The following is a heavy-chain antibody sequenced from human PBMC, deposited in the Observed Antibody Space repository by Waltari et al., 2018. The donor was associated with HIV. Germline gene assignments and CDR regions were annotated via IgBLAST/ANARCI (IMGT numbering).Heavy chain of an antibody. CDR3: ATDFSGMVRAYSYYSLDV. J-gene: IGHJ6*02. V-gene: IGHV1-24*01. CDR2: FDPEDNET. CDR1: GHTLSELS. D-gene: IGHD3-10*01. Sequence: QVQLVQSGAEVKKPGASVKVSCKVSGHTLSELSMHWVRQVPGKGLGWMGNFDPEDNETIYAQKFQGRVTMTEDTSSDTAYMELSSLTSGDTAVYYCATDFSGMVRAYSYYSLDVWGQGTTVTVSS.